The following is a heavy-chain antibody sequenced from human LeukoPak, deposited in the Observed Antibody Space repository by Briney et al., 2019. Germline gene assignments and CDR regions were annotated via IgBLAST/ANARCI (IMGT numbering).Heavy chain of an antibody. D-gene: IGHD6-19*01. CDR2: INHSGST. CDR3: AVSGWNNWFDP. CDR1: GGSISSGGYY. Sequence: SQTLSLTCTVSGGSISSGGYYWSWIRQPPGKGLEWIGEINHSGSTNYNPSLKSRVTISVDTSKNQFSLKLSSVTAADTAVYYCAVSGWNNWFDPWGQGTLVTVSS. J-gene: IGHJ5*02. V-gene: IGHV4-30-2*01.